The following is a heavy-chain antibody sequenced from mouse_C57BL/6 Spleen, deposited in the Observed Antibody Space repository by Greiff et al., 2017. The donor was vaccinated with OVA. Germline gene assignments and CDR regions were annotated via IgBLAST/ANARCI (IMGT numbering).Heavy chain of an antibody. CDR2: IYPGNSDT. V-gene: IGHV1-5*01. D-gene: IGHD2-4*01. CDR1: GYTFTSYW. Sequence: VQLQQSGTVLARPGASVKMSCKTSGYTFTSYWMHWVKQRPGQGLEWIGAIYPGNSDTSYNQKFKGKAKLTAVTSASTAYMELSSLTNEDSAVYYCTRYDDYDRDYYAMDYWGQGTSVTVSS. CDR3: TRYDDYDRDYYAMDY. J-gene: IGHJ4*01.